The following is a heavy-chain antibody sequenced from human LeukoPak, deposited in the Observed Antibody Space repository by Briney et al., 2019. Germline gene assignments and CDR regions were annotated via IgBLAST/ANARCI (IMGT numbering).Heavy chain of an antibody. CDR2: IYHIGST. CDR1: GDPIRSFY. D-gene: IGHD2-15*01. J-gene: IGHJ4*02. CDR3: ARAYCSGGSCYSGFDY. V-gene: IGHV4-59*08. Sequence: SETLSLTCTVSGDPIRSFYWSWIRQPPGKGLEWIGYIYHIGSTNYNPSLKSRVTVSLDTSRNQISLRLSAVTAADAAVYYCARAYCSGGSCYSGFDYWGQGALVTVSS.